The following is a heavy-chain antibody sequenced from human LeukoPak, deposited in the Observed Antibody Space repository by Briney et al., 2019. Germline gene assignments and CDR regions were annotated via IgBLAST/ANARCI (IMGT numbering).Heavy chain of an antibody. CDR1: GYTFTTYD. CDR3: ARADKLERRYYYYMDV. Sequence: SVKVSCKASGYTFTTYDINWVRQAPGQGLEWMGGIIPIFGTANYAQKFQGRVTITTDESTSTAYMELSSLRSEDTAVYYCARADKLERRYYYYMDVWGKGTTVTVSS. D-gene: IGHD1-1*01. CDR2: IIPIFGTA. V-gene: IGHV1-69*05. J-gene: IGHJ6*03.